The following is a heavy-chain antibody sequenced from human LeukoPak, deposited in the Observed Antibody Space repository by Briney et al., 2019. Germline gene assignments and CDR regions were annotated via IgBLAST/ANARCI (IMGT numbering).Heavy chain of an antibody. CDR1: GDSISGYY. J-gene: IGHJ6*04. V-gene: IGHV4-59*13. CDR2: IYYSGST. CDR3: ARVTLVADANYYGMDV. Sequence: SETLSLTCTVSGDSISGYYWSWTRQPPGKGLECIGHIYYSGSTAYNPSLKSRVTISVDTSRNQFSLRLSSVTAADTAVYYCARVTLVADANYYGMDVWGKGTTVTVSS. D-gene: IGHD2-15*01.